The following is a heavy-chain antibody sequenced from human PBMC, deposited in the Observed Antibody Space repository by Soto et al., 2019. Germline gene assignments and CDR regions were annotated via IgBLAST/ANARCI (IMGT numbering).Heavy chain of an antibody. D-gene: IGHD3-10*01. Sequence: PSETLSLTCSVSGVAISSSSYWWGWVRRSAGKGLEWIGSIYYNGRTHYNPSLQSRATISVDTSKRQFSLSLTSVTDADTAVYFCARLPVVRGLTDYFPFDPWGQGVLVTVSS. CDR1: GVAISSSSYW. J-gene: IGHJ5*02. CDR3: ARLPVVRGLTDYFPFDP. CDR2: IYYNGRT. V-gene: IGHV4-39*01.